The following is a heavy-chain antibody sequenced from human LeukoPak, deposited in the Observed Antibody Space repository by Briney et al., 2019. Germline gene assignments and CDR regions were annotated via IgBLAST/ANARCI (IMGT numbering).Heavy chain of an antibody. CDR3: ARRVYCTGGACRNWYFDL. Sequence: PSETLSLTCNVSGGSISSTTYYWVWTRQPPGKGLEWIGSIYYDGRTYDNPSLQSRLTISVDTSKNQFSLRLSSVTAADTAVYYCARRVYCTGGACRNWYFDLWGRGTLVTVSS. D-gene: IGHD2-8*02. CDR2: IYYDGRT. CDR1: GGSISSTTYY. J-gene: IGHJ2*01. V-gene: IGHV4-39*01.